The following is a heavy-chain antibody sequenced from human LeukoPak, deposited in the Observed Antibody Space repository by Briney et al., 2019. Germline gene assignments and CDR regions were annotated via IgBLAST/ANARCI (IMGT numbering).Heavy chain of an antibody. J-gene: IGHJ3*02. CDR3: ARRYGGWGAFDI. Sequence: GGSLRLSCAASEFTYSAYAMSWVRQAPGKGLEWVSTISGDDRSTFYADSVKGRFTISRDDSKTTLFLQMNSLRAEDTAIYYCARRYGGWGAFDIWGQGTVVTVSS. CDR2: ISGDDRST. V-gene: IGHV3-23*01. D-gene: IGHD4-23*01. CDR1: EFTYSAYA.